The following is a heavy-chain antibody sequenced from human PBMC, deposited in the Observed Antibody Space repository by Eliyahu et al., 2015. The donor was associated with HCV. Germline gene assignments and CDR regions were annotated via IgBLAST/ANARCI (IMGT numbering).Heavy chain of an antibody. V-gene: IGHV4-61*02. CDR2: IYSGGGT. CDR3: ASTHYTVTILGTDLFDY. CDR1: GDSVRSPNYF. D-gene: IGHD3-3*01. J-gene: IGHJ4*02. Sequence: QVQLQESGPGLAKPSQTLSLTCTVTGDSVRSPNYFWTWIRQPAGKGLEWIGRIYSGGGTSYNPSLKSRVTISSDTSKNQFSLNLSSATAADTAVYYCASTHYTVTILGTDLFDYWGQGTLVVVSS.